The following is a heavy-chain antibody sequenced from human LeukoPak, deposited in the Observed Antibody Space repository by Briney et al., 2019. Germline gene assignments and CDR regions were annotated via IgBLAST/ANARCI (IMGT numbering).Heavy chain of an antibody. CDR3: ARATIVGLTIVYHFDY. Sequence: GGSLRLSCAASGFAFSSYAMHWVRQSPGKGLEYVSAISSNGGSTFYANSVKGRFTISRDNSKNTLYLQMGSLRAEDMALYYCARATIVGLTIVYHFDYWGQGTLVTVSS. V-gene: IGHV3-64*01. CDR2: ISSNGGST. D-gene: IGHD1-26*01. J-gene: IGHJ4*02. CDR1: GFAFSSYA.